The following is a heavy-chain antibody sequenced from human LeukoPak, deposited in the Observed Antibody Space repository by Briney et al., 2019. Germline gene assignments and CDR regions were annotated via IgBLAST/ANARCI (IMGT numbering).Heavy chain of an antibody. Sequence: GGSLRLSCAASGFTFSSYAMSWVRQAPGKGLEWVSAISGSGGSTYYADSVKGRFTISRDNSKNTLYLQMNSLRAEDTAVYYCAKSSIAAAGLRPQNNWFDPWGQGTLVTVSS. D-gene: IGHD6-13*01. CDR3: AKSSIAAAGLRPQNNWFDP. J-gene: IGHJ5*02. V-gene: IGHV3-23*01. CDR2: ISGSGGST. CDR1: GFTFSSYA.